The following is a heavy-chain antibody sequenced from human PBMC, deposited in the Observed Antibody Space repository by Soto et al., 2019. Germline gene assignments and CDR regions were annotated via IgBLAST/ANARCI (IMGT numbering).Heavy chain of an antibody. CDR2: VYYSGST. Sequence: SGTLSLTFTFLCSSISCYYWRWIRQPPGKGLEWIGYVYYSGSTNYNPSPKSRVTISVDTSKNQFSLKLSSVTAADTAMYYCARDTTPSLWGQGTLVT. CDR1: CSSISCYY. V-gene: IGHV4-59*01. D-gene: IGHD1-1*01. CDR3: ARDTTPSL. J-gene: IGHJ4*02.